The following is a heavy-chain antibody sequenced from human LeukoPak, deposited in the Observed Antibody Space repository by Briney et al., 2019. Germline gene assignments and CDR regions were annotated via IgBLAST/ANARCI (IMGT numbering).Heavy chain of an antibody. Sequence: GRSLRLSCAASGFTFRSYAMLWVRQAPGKGLEWVAVISYDGSNKYYADSVKGRFTISRDNSKNTLYLQMNSLRAEDTAVYYCARGLLRRRGGSCQIHYWGQGTLVTVSS. D-gene: IGHD2-15*01. J-gene: IGHJ4*02. CDR3: ARGLLRRRGGSCQIHY. CDR1: GFTFRSYA. CDR2: ISYDGSNK. V-gene: IGHV3-30*04.